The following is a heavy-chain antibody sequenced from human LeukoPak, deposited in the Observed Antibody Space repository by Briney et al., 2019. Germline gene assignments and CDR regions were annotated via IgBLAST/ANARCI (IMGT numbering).Heavy chain of an antibody. Sequence: ASVKVSCKASGYIFTGYDMHWVRQAPGQGLEWMGIINPSDGSTSNAQNFQGRVTMTRDTSTSTVYMEVSSLRSEDTAVYYCARSSGYYVYDYWGQGTLVTVSS. D-gene: IGHD3-3*01. J-gene: IGHJ4*02. V-gene: IGHV1-46*01. CDR3: ARSSGYYVYDY. CDR1: GYIFTGYD. CDR2: INPSDGST.